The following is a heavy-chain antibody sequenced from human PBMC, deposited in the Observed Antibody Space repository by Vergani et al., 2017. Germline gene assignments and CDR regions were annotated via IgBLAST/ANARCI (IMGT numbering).Heavy chain of an antibody. V-gene: IGHV3-23*01. CDR1: GFTFSSYA. J-gene: IGHJ4*02. D-gene: IGHD6-19*01. Sequence: EVQLLESGGGLVQPGGSLRLSCAASGFTFSSYALSWVRQAPGKGLEWVSAISGSGGSTYYADSVKGRFTISRDNSKNTLYLQMNSLKAEDTAVYYCAKDRRYSSGSKGFDYWGQGTLVTVSS. CDR2: ISGSGGST. CDR3: AKDRRYSSGSKGFDY.